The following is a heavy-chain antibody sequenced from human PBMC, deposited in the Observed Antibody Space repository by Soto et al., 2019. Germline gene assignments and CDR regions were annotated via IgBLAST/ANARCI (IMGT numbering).Heavy chain of an antibody. CDR3: AREIVTAGGNNYFDP. CDR1: GGTVASSHW. CDR2: VYHTGDT. V-gene: IGHV4-4*02. Sequence: QVQLQESGPRLVKPSGSLSLTCGVSGGTVASSHWWSWVRQSPGGGLDWIGNVYHTGDTNLNPSLQSRVNISVDKSNNQFSLRVKSLTSADTAVYFCAREIVTAGGNNYFDPWGPGTLVTVSS. D-gene: IGHD2-21*02. J-gene: IGHJ5*02.